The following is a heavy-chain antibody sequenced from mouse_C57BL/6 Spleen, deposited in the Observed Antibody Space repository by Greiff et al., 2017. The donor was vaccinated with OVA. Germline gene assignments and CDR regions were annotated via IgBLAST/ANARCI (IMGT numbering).Heavy chain of an antibody. Sequence: EVQVVESGGGLVQPGGSLSLSCAASGFTFTDYYMSWVRQPPGKALEWLGFIRNKANGYTTEYSASVKGRFTISRDNSQSILYLQMNALRAEDSATYSCARDDGYYVHWYFDVWGTGTTVTVSS. D-gene: IGHD2-3*01. CDR2: IRNKANGYTT. V-gene: IGHV7-3*01. CDR3: ARDDGYYVHWYFDV. J-gene: IGHJ1*03. CDR1: GFTFTDYY.